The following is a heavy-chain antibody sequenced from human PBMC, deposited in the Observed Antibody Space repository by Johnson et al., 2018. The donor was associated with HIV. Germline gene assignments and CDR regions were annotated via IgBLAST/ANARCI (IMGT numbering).Heavy chain of an antibody. D-gene: IGHD2-2*01. Sequence: VQLVESGGGLVKPGGSLRPSCAASGFTFDDYAMHWVRQAPGRGLAWVSGISWTSGSIGYAASVKGLSTISRDNAKNSLYLQMNSLRAEDTAAYYCASAIPGRSSLDGFDFWGQGTMVTVSS. V-gene: IGHV3-9*01. CDR3: ASAIPGRSSLDGFDF. J-gene: IGHJ3*01. CDR2: ISWTSGSI. CDR1: GFTFDDYA.